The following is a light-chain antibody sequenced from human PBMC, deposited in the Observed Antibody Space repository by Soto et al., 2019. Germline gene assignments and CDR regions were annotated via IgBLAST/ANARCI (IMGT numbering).Light chain of an antibody. CDR1: ISNIGAGYN. CDR2: DNT. CDR3: QSYDSSASKV. Sequence: QSVLTQPPSVSGAPGRRVTISCAGDISNIGAGYNVHWYQLLPGSAPKLLIFDNTNRPSGVPDRFSGSKSGTSASLAITGLQAEDEADYYCQSYDSSASKVFGGGTKVTVL. V-gene: IGLV1-40*01. J-gene: IGLJ2*01.